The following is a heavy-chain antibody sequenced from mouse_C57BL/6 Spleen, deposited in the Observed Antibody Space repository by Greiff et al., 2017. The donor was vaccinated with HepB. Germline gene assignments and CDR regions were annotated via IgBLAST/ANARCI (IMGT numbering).Heavy chain of an antibody. V-gene: IGHV1-80*01. Sequence: VQLQQSGAELVKPGASVKISCKASGYAFSSYWMNWVKQRPGKGLEWIGQIYPGDGDTNYNGKFKGKATLTADKSSNTAYMQLSSLTTEDSAIYYCAREDYITTGGGFAYWGQGTLVTVSA. CDR2: IYPGDGDT. CDR3: AREDYITTGGGFAY. CDR1: GYAFSSYW. D-gene: IGHD1-1*01. J-gene: IGHJ3*01.